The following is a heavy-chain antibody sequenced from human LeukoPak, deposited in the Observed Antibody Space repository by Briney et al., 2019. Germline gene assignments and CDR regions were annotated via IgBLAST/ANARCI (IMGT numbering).Heavy chain of an antibody. V-gene: IGHV3-30*03. Sequence: GRSLRLSCAASGFTFSSYGMHWVRQAPGKGLEWVAVISYDGSNKYYADSVKGRFTISRDNSKNTLYLQMNSLRAEDTAVYYCARDTRGDYYDSSGYFDYWGQGTLVTVSS. J-gene: IGHJ4*02. CDR3: ARDTRGDYYDSSGYFDY. CDR1: GFTFSSYG. D-gene: IGHD3-22*01. CDR2: ISYDGSNK.